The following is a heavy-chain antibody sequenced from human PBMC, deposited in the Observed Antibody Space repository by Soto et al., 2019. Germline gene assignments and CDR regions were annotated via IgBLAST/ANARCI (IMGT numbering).Heavy chain of an antibody. CDR3: ARSMFLSPLWIDP. CDR2: IKQDGSEK. D-gene: IGHD3-10*02. CDR1: GFTFSSYW. Sequence: PGGSLRLSCAASGFTFSSYWMSWVRQAPGKGLEWVANIKQDGSEKYYVDSVKGRFTISRDNAKNSLYLQMNSLRAEDTAVYYCARSMFLSPLWIDPSGQGTLVTVST. V-gene: IGHV3-7*01. J-gene: IGHJ5*02.